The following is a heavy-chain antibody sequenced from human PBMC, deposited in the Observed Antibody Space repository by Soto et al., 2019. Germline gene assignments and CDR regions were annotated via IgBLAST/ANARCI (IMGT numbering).Heavy chain of an antibody. CDR1: GGSISSSSYY. CDR3: ARHERWGYYYWDY. CDR2: IYYSGTT. V-gene: IGHV4-39*01. J-gene: IGHJ4*02. D-gene: IGHD3-22*01. Sequence: QLQLQESGPGLVKPSETLSLTCTVSGGSISSSSYYWGWIRQPPGKGLEWIGSIYYSGTTYYNPSLKIRVPISVDTSKNHFSLKLSSVTAADTAVYYCARHERWGYYYWDYWGQGTLVTVSS.